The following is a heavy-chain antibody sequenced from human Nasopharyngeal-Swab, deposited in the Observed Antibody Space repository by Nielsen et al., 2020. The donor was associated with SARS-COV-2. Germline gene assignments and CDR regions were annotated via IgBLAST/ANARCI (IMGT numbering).Heavy chain of an antibody. CDR2: ISSSAYSE. Sequence: RQAPGKGLEWVSGISSSAYSEFYADSVKGRFTISRDNAQNSLYLQMSNLRADDTAVYYCARDKGTSGWFDPWGPGTLVTVSS. D-gene: IGHD6-25*01. V-gene: IGHV3-11*01. CDR3: ARDKGTSGWFDP. J-gene: IGHJ5*02.